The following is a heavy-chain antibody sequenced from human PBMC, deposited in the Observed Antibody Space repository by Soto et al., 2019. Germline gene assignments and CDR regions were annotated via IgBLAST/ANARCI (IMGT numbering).Heavy chain of an antibody. V-gene: IGHV4-59*01. CDR3: ARQECTISSCYPFDY. CDR1: GGSISRYY. Sequence: PSETLSLTCTVSGGSISRYYWSWIRQSPGKGLEWIGYISYSGSTNYSPSLKSRVIMSVDTSKNHFSLKLTSVTAADTAIYYCARQECTISSCYPFDYWGQGALVTVSS. D-gene: IGHD2-2*01. CDR2: ISYSGST. J-gene: IGHJ4*02.